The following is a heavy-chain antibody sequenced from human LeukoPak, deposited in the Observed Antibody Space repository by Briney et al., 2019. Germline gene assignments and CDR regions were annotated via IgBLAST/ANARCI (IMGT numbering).Heavy chain of an antibody. CDR2: IGISGST. CDR1: GGSISSGSYY. D-gene: IGHD3-10*01. CDR3: ARGRYDSGYFAY. J-gene: IGHJ4*02. Sequence: SETLSLTCTVSGGSISSGSYYWSWIRQPAGQGLEWIGHIGISGSTNNNPSLKRRATIAVDRSKNQVSLKLSSVTAADTAVYYCARGRYDSGYFAYRGQGDLVTVS. V-gene: IGHV4-61*09.